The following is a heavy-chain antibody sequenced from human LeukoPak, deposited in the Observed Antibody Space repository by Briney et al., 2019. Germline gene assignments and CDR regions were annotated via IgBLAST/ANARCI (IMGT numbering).Heavy chain of an antibody. CDR2: INPSDSST. CDR3: ARERDDDFDI. CDR1: GYTFTSYY. V-gene: IGHV1-46*01. Sequence: ASVTVSCKASGYTFTSYYMHWVRQAPGQGLEWMGIINPSDSSTSYAQKFQGRVTLTRDMSTSTVYMELSRLRSAETAVYYSARERDDDFDIWGEGTMVTVSS. J-gene: IGHJ3*02.